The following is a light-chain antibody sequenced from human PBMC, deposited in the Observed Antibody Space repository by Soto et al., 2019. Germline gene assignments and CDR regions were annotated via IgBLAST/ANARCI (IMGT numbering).Light chain of an antibody. CDR2: KTS. CDR1: QSIDNW. J-gene: IGKJ2*01. CDR3: QQYYTLYT. Sequence: DIQMTQSPSTLSASVGDSVTITCRASQSIDNWLAWYQQKPGKAPKLLLYKTSSLGSGVPSRFSGSASGTEFTLTISSLQPDDFATYFCQQYYTLYTFGRGTKLEIK. V-gene: IGKV1-5*03.